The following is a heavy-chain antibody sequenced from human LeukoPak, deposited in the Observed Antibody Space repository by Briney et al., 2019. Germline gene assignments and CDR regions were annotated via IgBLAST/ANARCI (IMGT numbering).Heavy chain of an antibody. D-gene: IGHD3-22*01. CDR1: GGSISSSSYY. V-gene: IGHV4-39*01. CDR3: ARHRMYYYDSSGRGVADAFDI. Sequence: SETLSLTCTVSGGSISSSSYYWGWIRQPPGKGLEWVGSIYYSGSTYYNPSLKSRVTISVNTSKNQFSLMLSSVTAEDTAVYYCARHRMYYYDSSGRGVADAFDIWGQGTMVTVSS. J-gene: IGHJ3*02. CDR2: IYYSGST.